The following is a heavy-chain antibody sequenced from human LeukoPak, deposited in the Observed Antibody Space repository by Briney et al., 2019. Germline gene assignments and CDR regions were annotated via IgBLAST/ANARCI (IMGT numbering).Heavy chain of an antibody. D-gene: IGHD3-22*01. J-gene: IGHJ4*02. Sequence: PGGSLRLSCAASGLTFSNAWMSWVRQAPGKGLEWVGRIKRKSDGGTTDYAAPVKGRFTISRDDSKNTLYLQMNSLKSEDTAVYYCTTELDIRPNHYWGQGTLVTVSS. CDR1: GLTFSNAW. CDR3: TTELDIRPNHY. CDR2: IKRKSDGGTT. V-gene: IGHV3-15*01.